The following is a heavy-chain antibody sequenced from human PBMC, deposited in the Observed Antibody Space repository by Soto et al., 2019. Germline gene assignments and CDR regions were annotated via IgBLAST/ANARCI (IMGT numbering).Heavy chain of an antibody. D-gene: IGHD3-10*01. CDR3: ARVIRVLLCFGEPRRYYYYYMDV. CDR1: GYTFTRYD. Sequence: QVQLVQSGAEVKKPGASVKVSCKASGYTFTRYDINWVRQATGQGLEWMGWMNPHSGNTCYAQKLQRRVTMTRTSSISTAYMELSSLRSEDTAVYYCARVIRVLLCFGEPRRYYYYYMDVWGKGTTVTVSS. J-gene: IGHJ6*03. CDR2: MNPHSGNT. V-gene: IGHV1-8*01.